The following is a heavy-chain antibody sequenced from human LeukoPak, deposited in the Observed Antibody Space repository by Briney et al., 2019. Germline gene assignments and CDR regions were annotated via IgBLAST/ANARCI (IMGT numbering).Heavy chain of an antibody. J-gene: IGHJ1*01. V-gene: IGHV1-24*01. Sequence: ASGKVSCKVSGYTLTELSMHWVRQAPGKGLGWMGGFDPEDGETIYAQKFQGRVTMTEDTSTDTAYMELSSLRPEDTAVYYCATSTTYCGGDCSGLVLPFQHWGQGTLVTVSS. CDR2: FDPEDGET. CDR1: GYTLTELS. CDR3: ATSTTYCGGDCSGLVLPFQH. D-gene: IGHD2-21*02.